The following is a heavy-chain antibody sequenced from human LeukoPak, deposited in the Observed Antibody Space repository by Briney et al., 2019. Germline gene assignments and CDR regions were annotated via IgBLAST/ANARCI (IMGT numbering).Heavy chain of an antibody. CDR1: GDSISSTDYY. CDR3: ARVKLELRKYYYYMDV. Sequence: SETLSLTCTVSGDSISSTDYYWGWVRQPPGKGLEWIGYIYNSGTTYYNPSLKSRVTISVDTSKNHFSLKLSSVTAADTAVYYCARVKLELRKYYYYMDVWGKGTTVTVSS. J-gene: IGHJ6*03. D-gene: IGHD1-26*01. V-gene: IGHV4-30-4*08. CDR2: IYNSGTT.